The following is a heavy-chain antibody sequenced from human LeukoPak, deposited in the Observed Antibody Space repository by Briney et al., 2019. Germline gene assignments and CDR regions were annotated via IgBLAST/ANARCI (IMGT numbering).Heavy chain of an antibody. Sequence: GASVKVSCKASGYTFTGYYMHWVRQAPGQGLEWMGWINPNSGGTNYAQKFQGRVTMTRDMSTSTVYMELSSLRSEDTAVYYCATRPGQQRAFDIWGQGTMVTVSS. V-gene: IGHV1-2*02. CDR3: ATRPGQQRAFDI. CDR2: INPNSGGT. D-gene: IGHD6-13*01. CDR1: GYTFTGYY. J-gene: IGHJ3*02.